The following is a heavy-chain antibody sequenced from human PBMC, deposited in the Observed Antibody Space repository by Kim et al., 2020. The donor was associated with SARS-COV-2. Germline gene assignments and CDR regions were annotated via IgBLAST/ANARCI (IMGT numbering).Heavy chain of an antibody. CDR3: AKEDMDTAMVLSPYFDY. CDR1: GFTFSSYA. CDR2: ISGSGGST. Sequence: GGSLRLSCAASGFTFSSYAMSWVRQAPGKGLEWVSAISGSGGSTYYADSVKGRFTISRDNSKNTLYLQMNSLRAEDTAVYYCAKEDMDTAMVLSPYFDYWGQGTLVTVSS. J-gene: IGHJ4*02. V-gene: IGHV3-23*01. D-gene: IGHD5-18*01.